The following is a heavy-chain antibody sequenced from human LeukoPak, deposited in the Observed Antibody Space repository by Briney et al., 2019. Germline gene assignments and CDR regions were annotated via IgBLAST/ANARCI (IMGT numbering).Heavy chain of an antibody. V-gene: IGHV1-8*03. CDR3: ARAPLGGYYFSHG. Sequence: ASVKVSRKASGYTFTSYDINWVRQATGQGLEWMGWMNPNSGNTGYAQKFQGRVTITRNTSISTAYMELSSLRSEDTAVYYCARAPLGGYYFSHGWGQGTLVTVSS. CDR2: MNPNSGNT. CDR1: GYTFTSYD. D-gene: IGHD3-3*01. J-gene: IGHJ4*02.